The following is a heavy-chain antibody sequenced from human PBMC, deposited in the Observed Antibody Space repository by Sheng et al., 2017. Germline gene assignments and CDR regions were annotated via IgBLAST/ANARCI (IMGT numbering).Heavy chain of an antibody. CDR1: VAPSVVTL. D-gene: IGHD2-15*01. Sequence: QVQLQESGPGLVKPFGDPCPSPALSLVAPSVVTLGAGSGSPQGRDWSTLGTSITVVASSTPPSLKSRVTIXVDTSKNQFSLKLSSVTAADTAVYYCARGPVAGLYDAFDIWGQGTVVTVSS. J-gene: IGHJ3*02. CDR2: SITVVAS. CDR3: ARGPVAGLYDAFDI. V-gene: IGHV4-59*11.